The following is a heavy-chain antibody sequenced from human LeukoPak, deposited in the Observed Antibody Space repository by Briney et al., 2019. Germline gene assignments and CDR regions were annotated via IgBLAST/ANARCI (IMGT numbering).Heavy chain of an antibody. J-gene: IGHJ2*01. Sequence: GGFLRLSCAASGFTFSSYSMNWVRQAPGKGREWFSSISSISSYIYYADSVKGRFTISRDNAKNSLYLQMNSLKAEDTAVYYWAKRFWCGELFPSYWYIDLWGRGTLVTVSS. CDR3: AKRFWCGELFPSYWYIDL. CDR2: ISSISSYI. V-gene: IGHV3-21*01. D-gene: IGHD3-10*01. CDR1: GFTFSSYS.